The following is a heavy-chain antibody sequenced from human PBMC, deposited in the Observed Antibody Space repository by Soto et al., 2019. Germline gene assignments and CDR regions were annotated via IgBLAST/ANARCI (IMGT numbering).Heavy chain of an antibody. D-gene: IGHD2-15*01. CDR1: GFTVNGKKY. CDR3: ATWLLREHAFDI. V-gene: IGHV3-53*01. CDR2: LYSADGT. Sequence: SGGSLRLSCAASGFTVNGKKYMTWVRQAPGKGLEWVSALYSADGTYYADSVKGRFTVSIDNSKNTVYLQMNSLRPEDTAVYYCATWLLREHAFDIWGLGTMVTVSS. J-gene: IGHJ3*02.